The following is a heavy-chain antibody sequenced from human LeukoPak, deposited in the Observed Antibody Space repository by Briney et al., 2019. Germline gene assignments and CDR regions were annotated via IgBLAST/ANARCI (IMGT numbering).Heavy chain of an antibody. CDR1: GFTFSSYG. CDR3: AKDQPGYYYDSSGYDAFDI. CDR2: IRYDGSNK. Sequence: GGSLRLSCAASGFTFSSYGMHWVRQAPGKGLEWVAFIRYDGSNKYYADSVKGRFTISRDNSKNTLYLQMNSLRAEDTAVYYCAKDQPGYYYDSSGYDAFDIWGQGTMVTVSS. D-gene: IGHD3-22*01. V-gene: IGHV3-30*02. J-gene: IGHJ3*02.